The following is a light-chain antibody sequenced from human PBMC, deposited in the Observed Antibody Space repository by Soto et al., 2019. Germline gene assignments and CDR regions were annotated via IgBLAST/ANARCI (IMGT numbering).Light chain of an antibody. CDR2: LNSDGSH. V-gene: IGLV4-69*01. CDR3: QTWGSGIVV. CDR1: SGHSNYA. J-gene: IGLJ2*01. Sequence: QSVLTQSPSASASLGASVKLTCTLSSGHSNYAIAWHQQQSEKGPRYLMKLNSDGSHSKGDGIPDRFSGSSSGAERYHTISRLQSEDEADYYCQTWGSGIVVFGGGTKLTVL.